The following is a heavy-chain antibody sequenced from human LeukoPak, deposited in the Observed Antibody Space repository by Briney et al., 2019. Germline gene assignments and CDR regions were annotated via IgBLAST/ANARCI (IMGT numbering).Heavy chain of an antibody. V-gene: IGHV4-59*11. CDR2: IYYSGST. D-gene: IGHD3/OR15-3a*01. CDR1: GGSISSHY. J-gene: IGHJ6*03. CDR3: ARRTGYLNYYYYYYMDV. Sequence: PSETLSLTCTVSGGSISSHYWSWIRQPPGKGLEWIGYIYYSGSTNYNPSLKSRVTISVDTSRNQFSLKLSSVTAAASAVYYCARRTGYLNYYYYYYMDVWGNGTTVTVSS.